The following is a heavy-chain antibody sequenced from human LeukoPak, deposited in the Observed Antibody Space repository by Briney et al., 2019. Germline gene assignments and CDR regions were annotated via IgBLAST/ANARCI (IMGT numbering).Heavy chain of an antibody. J-gene: IGHJ4*02. Sequence: SETLSLTCTVSGGSISSGGYYWSWIRQHPGKGLEWIGYIYYSGSTNYNPSLKSRVTISVDTSKNQFSLKLSSVTAADTAVYYCARVDDGSGWYFDYWGQGTLVTVSS. CDR3: ARVDDGSGWYFDY. CDR2: IYYSGST. V-gene: IGHV4-61*08. CDR1: GGSISSGGYY. D-gene: IGHD6-19*01.